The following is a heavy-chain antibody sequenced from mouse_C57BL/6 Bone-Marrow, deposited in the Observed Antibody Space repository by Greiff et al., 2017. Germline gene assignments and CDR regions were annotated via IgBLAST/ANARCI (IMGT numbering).Heavy chain of an antibody. CDR2: IDPSDSYT. V-gene: IGHV1-50*01. CDR1: GYTFTSYW. CDR3: ARDTAQASAWFAY. D-gene: IGHD3-2*02. J-gene: IGHJ3*01. Sequence: QVHVKQPGAELVKPGASVKLSCKASGYTFTSYWMQWVKQRPGQGLEWIGEIDPSDSYTNYNQKFKGKATLTVDTSSSTAYMQLSSLTSEDSAVYYCARDTAQASAWFAYWGQGTLVTVSA.